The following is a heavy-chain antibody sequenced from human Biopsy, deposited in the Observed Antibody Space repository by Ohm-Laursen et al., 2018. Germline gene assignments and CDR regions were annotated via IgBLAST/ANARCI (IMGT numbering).Heavy chain of an antibody. D-gene: IGHD6-19*01. CDR3: ATGIRSGWYYFDY. J-gene: IGHJ4*02. CDR2: FAPEDGKT. V-gene: IGHV1-24*01. CDR1: GYTLSESS. Sequence: GSSVKVSCKVSGYTLSESSMHWVRQTPGKGLEWMGGFAPEDGKTFYAQNFQGRVTMTEDTSTHTAYMELSSLRSEDTALYYCATGIRSGWYYFDYWGQGTLVTVSS.